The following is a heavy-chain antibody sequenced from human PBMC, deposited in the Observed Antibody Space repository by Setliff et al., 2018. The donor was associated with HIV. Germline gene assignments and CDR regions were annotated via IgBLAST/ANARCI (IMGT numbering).Heavy chain of an antibody. V-gene: IGHV4-31*03. J-gene: IGHJ4*02. D-gene: IGHD6-6*01. CDR3: ATRPRIAARPFDY. Sequence: SETLSLTCNVSGVSVGSGDYYWHWIRQHPEKALEWIGYIFHSGDTYYNPSLKSRISMSVDTSKNQFSLELTSLTAADTAVYYCATRPRIAARPFDYWGQGMLVTVSS. CDR2: IFHSGDT. CDR1: GVSVGSGDYY.